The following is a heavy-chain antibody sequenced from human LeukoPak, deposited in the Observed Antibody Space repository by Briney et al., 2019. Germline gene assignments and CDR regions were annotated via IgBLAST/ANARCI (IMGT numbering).Heavy chain of an antibody. D-gene: IGHD3-22*01. CDR1: GGSISSYY. CDR3: ARYDSSGYRGYYFDY. V-gene: IGHV4-59*01. CDR2: IYYSGST. Sequence: SETLSLTCTVSGGSISSYYWSWIRQPPGKGLEWIGYIYYSGSTNYNPSLKSRVTISVDTSKNQFSLKLSSVTAADTAVYYCARYDSSGYRGYYFDYWGQGTLVTVS. J-gene: IGHJ4*02.